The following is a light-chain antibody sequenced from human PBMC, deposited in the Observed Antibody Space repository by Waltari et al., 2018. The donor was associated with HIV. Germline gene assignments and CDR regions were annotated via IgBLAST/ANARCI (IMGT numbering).Light chain of an antibody. CDR2: RNN. Sequence: QSVLTQPPSTSATHGPRVTISCFGSSSHIGRNALSCYKLLPGTATKLLIYRNNQCPSGVPDRCSGSKSGTSASLAISGLRSEDEADYYCAAWDDSLSGWVLGGGTKLTVL. V-gene: IGLV1-47*01. CDR1: SSHIGRNA. CDR3: AAWDDSLSGWV. J-gene: IGLJ3*02.